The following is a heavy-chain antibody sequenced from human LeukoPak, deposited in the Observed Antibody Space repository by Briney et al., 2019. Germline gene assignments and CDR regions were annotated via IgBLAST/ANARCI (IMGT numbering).Heavy chain of an antibody. J-gene: IGHJ3*02. Sequence: ASVKVSCKASGYTFTGYYMHWVRQAPGQGLEWMGRINPNSGGTNYAQKFQGRVTMTRDTSISTAYMELSRLRSDDTAVYYCAREDDCGGGSCYFLDVFDIWGQGKMVTVSS. CDR1: GYTFTGYY. V-gene: IGHV1-2*06. CDR2: INPNSGGT. CDR3: AREDDCGGGSCYFLDVFDI. D-gene: IGHD2-15*01.